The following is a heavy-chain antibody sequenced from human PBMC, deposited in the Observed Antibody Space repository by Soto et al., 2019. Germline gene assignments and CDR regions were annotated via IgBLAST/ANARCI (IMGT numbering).Heavy chain of an antibody. CDR1: GYTFSDYG. Sequence: ASVKVSCKASGYTFSDYGITWVRQAPGQGLEWMGWISISSGNTHFEESLQGRVTMTSDKTSTAYMELWRLRSDDSAMYYCARSYNYGSYWYFDLWGPGTLVTVSS. D-gene: IGHD3-10*01. V-gene: IGHV1-18*04. CDR2: ISISSGNT. J-gene: IGHJ2*01. CDR3: ARSYNYGSYWYFDL.